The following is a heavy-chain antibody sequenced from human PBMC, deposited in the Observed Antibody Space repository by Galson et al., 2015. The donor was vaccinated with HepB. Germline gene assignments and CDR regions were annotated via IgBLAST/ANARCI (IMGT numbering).Heavy chain of an antibody. Sequence: SLRLSCAASGFTFSSYSMNWVRQAPGKGLEWVSSISSSSSYIYYADSVKGRFTISRDNAKNSLYLQMNSLRAEDTAVYYCATLHISSSWYQGPDYWGQGTLVTVSS. V-gene: IGHV3-21*01. CDR3: ATLHISSSWYQGPDY. D-gene: IGHD6-13*01. J-gene: IGHJ4*02. CDR1: GFTFSSYS. CDR2: ISSSSSYI.